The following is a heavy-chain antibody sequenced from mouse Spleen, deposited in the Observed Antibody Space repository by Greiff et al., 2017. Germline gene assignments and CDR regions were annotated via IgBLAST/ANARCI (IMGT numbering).Heavy chain of an antibody. J-gene: IGHJ4*01. V-gene: IGHV5-17*01. CDR2: ISSGSSTI. CDR1: GFTFSDYG. CDR3: ARQGVLYAMDY. Sequence: DVKLVESGGGLVKPGGSLKLSCAASGFTFSDYGMHWVRQAPEKGLEWVAYISSGSSTIYYADTVKGRFTISRDNAKNTLFLQMTSLRSEDTAMYYCARQGVLYAMDYWGQGTSVTVSS.